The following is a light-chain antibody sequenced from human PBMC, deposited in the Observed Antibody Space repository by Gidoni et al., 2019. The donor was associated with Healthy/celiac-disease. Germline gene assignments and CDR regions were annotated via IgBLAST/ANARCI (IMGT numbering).Light chain of an antibody. V-gene: IGKV3-11*01. CDR1: QSVSSY. CDR3: QQRSNWPLT. J-gene: IGKJ4*01. CDR2: DAS. Sequence: PATRSLSPGERASLSCRASQSVSSYLAWYQQKPGQAPRLLIYDASNRATCIPARFSGSGSGTDFTLTISSLEPEDFAVYYCQQRSNWPLTFGGGTKVEIK.